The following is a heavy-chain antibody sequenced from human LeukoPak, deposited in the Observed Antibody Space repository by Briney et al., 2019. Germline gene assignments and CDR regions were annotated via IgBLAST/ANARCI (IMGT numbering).Heavy chain of an antibody. J-gene: IGHJ4*02. CDR2: IYYSGST. CDR1: GGSISSGGYY. CDR3: ASERRGSNGSGIDY. V-gene: IGHV4-31*03. D-gene: IGHD1-26*01. Sequence: SQTLSLTCTVSGGSISSGGYYWSWIRQHPGKGLEWIGYIYYSGSTYYNPTLKSRVTISVDTSKNQFSLKLSSVTAADTAVYYCASERRGSNGSGIDYWGQGTLVTVSS.